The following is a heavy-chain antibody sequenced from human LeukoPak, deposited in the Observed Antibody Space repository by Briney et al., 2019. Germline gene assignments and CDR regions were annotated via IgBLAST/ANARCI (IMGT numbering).Heavy chain of an antibody. J-gene: IGHJ4*02. V-gene: IGHV3-23*01. CDR2: ISGSGDNT. CDR1: GFTFSSHS. CDR3: ARGIDY. Sequence: GGSLRLSCAASGFTFSSHSMSWVRQAPGKGLEWVSTISGSGDNTYYADSVKGRFTISRDNSKNTLYLQMNSLRAEDTAVYYCARGIDYWGRGTLVTVSS.